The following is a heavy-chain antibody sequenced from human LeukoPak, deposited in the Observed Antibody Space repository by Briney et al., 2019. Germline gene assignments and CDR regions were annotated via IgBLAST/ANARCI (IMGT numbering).Heavy chain of an antibody. CDR2: ISAYNGNT. Sequence: ASVKVSCKASGYTFTSYGISWVRQAPGQGLEWMGWISAYNGNTNYAQKLQGRVTMTTDTSTSTAYMELRSLRSDDTAVYYCARGDCSSTSCPPNLYYYYMDVWGKGTTVTVSS. D-gene: IGHD2-2*01. V-gene: IGHV1-18*01. CDR1: GYTFTSYG. CDR3: ARGDCSSTSCPPNLYYYYMDV. J-gene: IGHJ6*03.